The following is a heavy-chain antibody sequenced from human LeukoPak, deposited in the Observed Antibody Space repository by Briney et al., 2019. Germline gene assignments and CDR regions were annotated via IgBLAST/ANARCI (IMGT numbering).Heavy chain of an antibody. V-gene: IGHV3-23*01. D-gene: IGHD3-10*01. J-gene: IGHJ4*02. CDR3: ARGPNFDY. Sequence: GGSLRLSCAASGFTFNTYVMSWVRQAPGKGLEWVSTIIGSGSSTYYADSVEGRVTISRDNSKNTLYLQMNRLRAEDTAVYYCARGPNFDYWGQGTLVTVSS. CDR2: IIGSGSST. CDR1: GFTFNTYV.